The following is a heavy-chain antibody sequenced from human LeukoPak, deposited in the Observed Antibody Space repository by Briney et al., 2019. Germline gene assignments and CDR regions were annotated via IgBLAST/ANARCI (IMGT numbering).Heavy chain of an antibody. CDR2: ISGSGGST. D-gene: IGHD4-17*01. Sequence: ETLSLTCTVSGGSISSSSYYWGWIRQPPGKGLEWVSAISGSGGSTYYADSVKGRFTISRDNSKNTLYLQMNSLRAEDTAVYYCAKDLRGLRSPPFDYWGQGTLVTVSS. CDR3: AKDLRGLRSPPFDY. J-gene: IGHJ4*02. V-gene: IGHV3-23*01. CDR1: GGSISSSSYY.